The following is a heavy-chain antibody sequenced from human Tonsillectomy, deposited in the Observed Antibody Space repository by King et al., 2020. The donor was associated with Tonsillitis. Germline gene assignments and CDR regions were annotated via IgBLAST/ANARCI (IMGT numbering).Heavy chain of an antibody. CDR3: AQDGPELRF. J-gene: IGHJ4*02. D-gene: IGHD1-1*01. V-gene: IGHV3-30*02. Sequence: VQLVESGGGVVQPGGSLRLSCAASGFTFSSYGMHWVRQAPGKGLEWVAFIQYDGSNKYYADSVKGRFTISRDNSKNTLYLQMNSLRAEDTAVYYCAQDGPELRFWGQGTLVTVSP. CDR1: GFTFSSYG. CDR2: IQYDGSNK.